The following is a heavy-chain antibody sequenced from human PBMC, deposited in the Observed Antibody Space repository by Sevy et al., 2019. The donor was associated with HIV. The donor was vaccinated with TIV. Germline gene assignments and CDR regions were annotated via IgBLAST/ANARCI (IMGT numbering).Heavy chain of an antibody. J-gene: IGHJ4*02. CDR2: IKQDGSEN. Sequence: GGSLRLSCAASGFTFSNFWMRWVRQAPGKGLEFVANIKQDGSENFYADSVKGRFTISRDNAKNSLFLQMNNLRVEETAVYYCARVHPSTAPFDYWGQGALVTVSS. V-gene: IGHV3-7*03. D-gene: IGHD2-21*02. CDR1: GFTFSNFW. CDR3: ARVHPSTAPFDY.